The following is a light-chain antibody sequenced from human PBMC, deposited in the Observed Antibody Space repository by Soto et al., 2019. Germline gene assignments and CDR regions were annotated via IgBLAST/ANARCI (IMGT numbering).Light chain of an antibody. CDR3: QQYGSSRPYT. CDR2: GAS. Sequence: EIVLTQSPGALSLSPGERATLSCRASQRVSSNYLAWYQQKPGQAPRLLIYGASSRATGIPDRFSGSGSGTDFTLTISRLEPEDFAVYHCQQYGSSRPYTFGEGTKLEIK. V-gene: IGKV3-20*01. CDR1: QRVSSNY. J-gene: IGKJ2*01.